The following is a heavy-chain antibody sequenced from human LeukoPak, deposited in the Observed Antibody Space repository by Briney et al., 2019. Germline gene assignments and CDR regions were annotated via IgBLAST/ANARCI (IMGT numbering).Heavy chain of an antibody. CDR2: INHSGST. Sequence: SETLSLTCAVYVGSFSGYYWSWIRQPPGKGLEWIGEINHSGSTNYNPSLKSRVTISVDTSKNQFSLKLSSVTAADTAVYYCARARYSGYHVWGQGTTVTVSS. V-gene: IGHV4-34*01. CDR3: ARARYSGYHV. D-gene: IGHD5-12*01. CDR1: VGSFSGYY. J-gene: IGHJ6*02.